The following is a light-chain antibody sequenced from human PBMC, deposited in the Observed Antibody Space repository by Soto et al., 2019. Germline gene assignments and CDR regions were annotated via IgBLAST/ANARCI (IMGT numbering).Light chain of an antibody. CDR2: EVT. CDR1: SSDIGGYNY. V-gene: IGLV2-14*01. CDR3: SSYTSSSTLV. Sequence: QSVLTQPASVSGSPGQSITISCTGTSSDIGGYNYVSWYQQHPGKAPKLMIYEVTNRPSGVSSRFSGSKSGNTASLTISVLQAEDEADYYCSSYTSSSTLVFGGGTKLTVL. J-gene: IGLJ3*02.